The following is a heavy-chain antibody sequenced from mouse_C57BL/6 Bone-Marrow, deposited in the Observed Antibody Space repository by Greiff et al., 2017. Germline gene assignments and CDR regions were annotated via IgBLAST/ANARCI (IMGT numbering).Heavy chain of an antibody. D-gene: IGHD2-5*01. Sequence: QVHVKQSGAELAKPGASVKLSCKASGYTFTSYWMHWVKQRPGQGLEWIGYINPSSGYTKYNQKFKDKATLTADKSSSTAYMQLSSLTYEDSAVYYCGSNYGAWFAYWGQGTLVTVSA. J-gene: IGHJ3*01. CDR3: GSNYGAWFAY. CDR1: GYTFTSYW. V-gene: IGHV1-7*01. CDR2: INPSSGYT.